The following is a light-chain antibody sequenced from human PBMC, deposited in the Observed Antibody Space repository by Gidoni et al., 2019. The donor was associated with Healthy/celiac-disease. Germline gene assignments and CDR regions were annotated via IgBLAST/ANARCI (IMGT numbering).Light chain of an antibody. CDR1: QSVSSSY. CDR3: QQYGSSPWT. V-gene: IGKV3-20*01. Sequence: IVLTQYPGTLYSSPGERATLPCRASQSVSSSYLAWYQQNPGQAPLLLSYGASSRATGIPDMFSGSGSGTDFTLSISRLEPEDFAVYYCQQYGSSPWTFGQGTKVEIK. CDR2: GAS. J-gene: IGKJ1*01.